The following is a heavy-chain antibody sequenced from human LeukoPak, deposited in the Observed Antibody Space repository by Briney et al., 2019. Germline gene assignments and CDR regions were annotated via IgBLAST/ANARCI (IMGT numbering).Heavy chain of an antibody. J-gene: IGHJ3*02. V-gene: IGHV4-59*08. D-gene: IGHD5-24*01. Sequence: SETLSLTCTVSGGSISSYYWSWIRQPPGKGLEWIGYIYYSGSTNYNPSLKSRVTISVDTSKNQFSLKLSSVTAADTAVYYCVRHPRRSHAFDIWGQGTMVTVSS. CDR1: GGSISSYY. CDR2: IYYSGST. CDR3: VRHPRRSHAFDI.